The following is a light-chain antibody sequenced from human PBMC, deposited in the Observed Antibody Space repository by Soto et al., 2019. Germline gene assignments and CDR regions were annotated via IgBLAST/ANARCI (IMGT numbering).Light chain of an antibody. CDR1: QSVSSY. J-gene: IGKJ3*01. V-gene: IGKV3-11*01. Sequence: EIVLTQSPATLSLSPGERATLSCRASQSVSSYLAWYQQKPGQAPRLLIYDASNRATGIPARFSGSGSGTDFPLTISSLGPEDFAVYFCQQRSNWPPVFGPGTKVDIK. CDR3: QQRSNWPPV. CDR2: DAS.